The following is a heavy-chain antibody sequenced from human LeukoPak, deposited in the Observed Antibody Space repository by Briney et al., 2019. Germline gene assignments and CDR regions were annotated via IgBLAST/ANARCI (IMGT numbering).Heavy chain of an antibody. CDR3: ARDSDYYASGTYYRVGFDP. V-gene: IGHV6-1*01. CDR2: TYYRSKWYN. D-gene: IGHD3-10*01. J-gene: IGHJ5*02. CDR1: GDSVSSHNTA. Sequence: SQTLSLTCAISGDSVSSHNTAWNWIRRSPSRGLEWLGRTYYRSKWYNDYAVSVKSRLTIKPDTSKNQFSLQLNSVTPEDTAVYYCARDSDYYASGTYYRVGFDPWGQGTLVTVSS.